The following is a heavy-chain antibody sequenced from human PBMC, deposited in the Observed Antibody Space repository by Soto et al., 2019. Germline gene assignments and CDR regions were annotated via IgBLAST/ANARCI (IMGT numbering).Heavy chain of an antibody. CDR1: GFTFSDHY. J-gene: IGHJ4*02. Sequence: PGGSLRLSCAASGFTFSDHYMDWVRQAPGKGLEWVGRTRNKANSYTTEYAASVKGRFTISRDDSKNLLYLQMNSLKTEDTAVYYCASDLYDSSGYPTAYWGQGTLVTVSS. CDR2: TRNKANSYTT. D-gene: IGHD3-22*01. V-gene: IGHV3-72*01. CDR3: ASDLYDSSGYPTAY.